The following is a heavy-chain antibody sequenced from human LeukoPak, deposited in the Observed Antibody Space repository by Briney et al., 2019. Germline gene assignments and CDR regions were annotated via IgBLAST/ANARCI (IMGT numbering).Heavy chain of an antibody. CDR3: GVVPAARFYGMDV. CDR1: GFTFSSYA. CDR2: ISYDGSNK. Sequence: GGSLRLSCAASGFTFSSYAMHWVRQAPGKGLEWVAVISYDGSNKYYADSVKGRFTISRDNAKNSLYLQMNSLRAEDTAVYYCGVVPAARFYGMDVWGQGTTVTVSS. V-gene: IGHV3-30-3*01. J-gene: IGHJ6*02. D-gene: IGHD2-2*01.